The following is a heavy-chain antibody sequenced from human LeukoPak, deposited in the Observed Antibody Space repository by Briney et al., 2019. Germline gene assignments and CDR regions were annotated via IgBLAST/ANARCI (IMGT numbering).Heavy chain of an antibody. CDR1: GFTFSSYA. Sequence: PGGSLRLSCAASGFTFSSYAMSWVRQAPGKGLEWVSSISGSGASTYHADSVKGRFTISTDNSKNTLHLQMNSLRAEDTAVYYCAKTFNYGDYEDYWGQGTLVTVSS. D-gene: IGHD4-17*01. J-gene: IGHJ4*02. V-gene: IGHV3-23*01. CDR3: AKTFNYGDYEDY. CDR2: ISGSGAST.